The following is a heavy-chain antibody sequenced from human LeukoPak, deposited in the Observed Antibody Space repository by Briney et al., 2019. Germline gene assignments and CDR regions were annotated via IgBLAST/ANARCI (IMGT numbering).Heavy chain of an antibody. Sequence: TGGSLRLSCAVSGFTFGDYGMSWVRQAPGKGLEWVSGINWNGGSTGYADSVKGRFTISRDNAKNSLYLQMNSLRAEDTALYYCARAWIDYGDLLPFDYWGQGTLVTVSS. CDR3: ARAWIDYGDLLPFDY. V-gene: IGHV3-20*04. CDR2: INWNGGST. D-gene: IGHD4-17*01. J-gene: IGHJ4*02. CDR1: GFTFGDYG.